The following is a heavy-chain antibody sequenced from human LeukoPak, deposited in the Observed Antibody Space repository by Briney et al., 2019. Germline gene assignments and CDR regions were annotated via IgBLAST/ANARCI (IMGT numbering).Heavy chain of an antibody. CDR1: GGSISGYY. D-gene: IGHD3-10*01. CDR2: IYASGST. CDR3: ARVGYYYGSGSYYRDYFDY. J-gene: IGHJ4*02. V-gene: IGHV4-4*09. Sequence: SETLSLTCTVSGGSISGYYWSWIRQPPGKGLEWIGYIYASGSTDYNSALKSRVTISIHTSENQFSLKLSSVTAADTAVYYCARVGYYYGSGSYYRDYFDYWGQGTLVTVSS.